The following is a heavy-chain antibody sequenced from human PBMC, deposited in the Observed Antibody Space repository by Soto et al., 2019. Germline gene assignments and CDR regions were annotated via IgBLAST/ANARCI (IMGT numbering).Heavy chain of an antibody. CDR3: AREQRKRYQLLEDWFDP. J-gene: IGHJ5*02. CDR2: TYYRSKWYN. CDR1: GDSVSSNSAA. Sequence: KQSPTLSLTCAISGDSVSSNSAAWNWIRQSPSRGLEWLGRTYYRSKWYNDYAVSVKSRITINPDTSKNQFSLQLNSVTPEDTAVYYCAREQRKRYQLLEDWFDPWGQGTLVTVSS. V-gene: IGHV6-1*01. D-gene: IGHD2-2*01.